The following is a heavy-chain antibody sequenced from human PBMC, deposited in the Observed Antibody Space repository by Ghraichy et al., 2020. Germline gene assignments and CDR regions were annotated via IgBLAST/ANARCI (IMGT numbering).Heavy chain of an antibody. CDR1: GDSVSSNSAA. CDR2: TYYRSKWYN. V-gene: IGHV6-1*01. CDR3: ARTFAKLIVATIPTYYYDVMDV. J-gene: IGHJ6*02. D-gene: IGHD5-12*01. Sequence: SQTLSLTCAISGDSVSSNSAAWNWIRQSPSRGLEWLGRTYYRSKWYNDYAVSVKSRITINPDTSKNQISLQLNSVTPEDTAVYYCARTFAKLIVATIPTYYYDVMDVWGQGTTVTVSS.